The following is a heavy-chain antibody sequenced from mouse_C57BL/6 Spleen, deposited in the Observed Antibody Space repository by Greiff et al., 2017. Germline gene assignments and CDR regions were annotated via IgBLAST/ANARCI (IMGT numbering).Heavy chain of an antibody. V-gene: IGHV1-42*01. CDR2: INPSTGGT. CDR1: GYSFTGYY. CDR3: ARWGGLLAMDY. D-gene: IGHD3-1*01. J-gene: IGHJ4*01. Sequence: EVQLQQSGPELVKPGASVKISCKASGYSFTGYYMNWVKQSPEKSLEWIGEINPSTGGTTYNQKFKAKATLTVDKSSSTAYMQRKSLTSEDAAVYYCARWGGLLAMDYWGQGTSVTVSS.